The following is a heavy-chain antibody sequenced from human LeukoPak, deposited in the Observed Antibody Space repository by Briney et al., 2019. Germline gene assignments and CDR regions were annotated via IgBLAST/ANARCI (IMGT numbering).Heavy chain of an antibody. CDR3: ARAYCSGGSCYLWYFDY. Sequence: KASETLSLTCAVYGGSFSGYYWSWIRQPPGKGLEWIGEINHSGSTNYNPSLKSRVTISVDTSKNQFSLKLSSVTAADTAVYYCARAYCSGGSCYLWYFDYWGQGTLVTVSS. D-gene: IGHD2-15*01. J-gene: IGHJ4*02. V-gene: IGHV4-34*01. CDR2: INHSGST. CDR1: GGSFSGYY.